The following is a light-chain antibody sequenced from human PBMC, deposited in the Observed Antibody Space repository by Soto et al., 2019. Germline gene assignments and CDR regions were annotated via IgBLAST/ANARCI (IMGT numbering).Light chain of an antibody. V-gene: IGKV1-5*01. J-gene: IGKJ1*01. CDR1: QSISRG. CDR3: QQYNSYSWT. CDR2: DAS. Sequence: DIQMTQSPSTLSASVGDRVSITWRASQSISRGLAWYQQKPGKAPKVLIYDASSLKSGVPSRFSGSGSGTEFTLTISSLQVDDFATYYCQQYNSYSWTFGQGTKVDIK.